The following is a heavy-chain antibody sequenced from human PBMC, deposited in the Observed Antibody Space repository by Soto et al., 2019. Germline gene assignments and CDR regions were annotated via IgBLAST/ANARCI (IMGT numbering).Heavy chain of an antibody. CDR2: INRDGTAT. J-gene: IGHJ5*02. V-gene: IGHV3-74*01. CDR3: ATVGTGSYNWFDP. Sequence: EVQVVESGGGLVQPGGSLRLSCAASGFTFTGNWMHWVRQGPGKGLVWVARINRDGTATTYADSVTGRFTISRDNSKNTLYLQMNSLGAEDTAVYYCATVGTGSYNWFDPWGQGTMFTVSS. D-gene: IGHD1-26*01. CDR1: GFTFTGNW.